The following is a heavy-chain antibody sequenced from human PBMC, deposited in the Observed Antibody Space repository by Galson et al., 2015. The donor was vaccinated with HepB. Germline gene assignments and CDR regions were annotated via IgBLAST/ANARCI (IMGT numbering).Heavy chain of an antibody. CDR2: IYSGGYK. CDR3: ARATSRGYCSRTSCYYFDY. CDR1: GFTVITNY. Sequence: SLRLSCAASGFTVITNYMSWVRQAPGKGLEWVSIIYSGGYKSYGDSVKGRFTISRDNSKNTVYLQMNSLRAEDTAVYYCARATSRGYCSRTSCYYFDYWGQGALVTVSS. V-gene: IGHV3-53*01. D-gene: IGHD2-2*01. J-gene: IGHJ4*02.